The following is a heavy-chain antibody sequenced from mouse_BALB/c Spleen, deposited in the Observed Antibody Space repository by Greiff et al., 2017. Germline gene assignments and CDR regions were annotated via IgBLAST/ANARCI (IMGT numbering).Heavy chain of an antibody. CDR3: ARDEYPYYFDY. Sequence: EVQLQESGGGLVQPGGSLKLSCAASGFTFSSYGMSWVRQTPDKRLELVATINSNGGSTYYPDSVKGRFTISRDNAKNTLYLQMSSLKSEDTAMYYCARDEYPYYFDYWGQGTTLAVSS. CDR2: INSNGGST. V-gene: IGHV5-6-3*01. CDR1: GFTFSSYG. J-gene: IGHJ2*01. D-gene: IGHD5-1*01.